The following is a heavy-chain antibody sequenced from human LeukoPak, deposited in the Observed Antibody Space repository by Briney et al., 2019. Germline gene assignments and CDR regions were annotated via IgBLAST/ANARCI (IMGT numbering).Heavy chain of an antibody. CDR3: AKALNYGGNSGFDY. V-gene: IGHV3-23*01. CDR2: ISGSGDNT. Sequence: PGGSLRFSCAASGFTLSSYAMSWVRQAPGKGLEWVSGISGSGDNTYYADSVKGRFTISRDNSKNTLYLQMNSLRAEDTAVYYCAKALNYGGNSGFDYWGQGTLVTVSS. D-gene: IGHD4-23*01. CDR1: GFTLSSYA. J-gene: IGHJ4*02.